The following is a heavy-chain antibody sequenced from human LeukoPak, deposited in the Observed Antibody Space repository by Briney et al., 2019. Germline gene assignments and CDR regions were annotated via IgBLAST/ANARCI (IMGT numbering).Heavy chain of an antibody. V-gene: IGHV3-7*01. CDR1: GFSFGSFW. CDR2: IKEDGSEE. Sequence: GGSPRLSCVASGFSFGSFWMSWVRQAPGKGLEWVANIKEDGSEEHYLESVKGRFTISRDNAKNIVFLQMNSLREEDSAVYYCGRDRYFQYWGQGTGVIVSS. CDR3: GRDRYFQY. D-gene: IGHD3-9*01. J-gene: IGHJ1*01.